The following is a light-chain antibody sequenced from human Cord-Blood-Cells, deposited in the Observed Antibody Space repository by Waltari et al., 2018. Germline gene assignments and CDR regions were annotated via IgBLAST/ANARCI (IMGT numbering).Light chain of an antibody. Sequence: QSALTQPASVTGSPGQSITIPCTGTISDDGGSTYVSWYQQHPCKAPKLMIYDVSNRPSGVSKRVSGSKSGNTASLTISGLQAEDESDYYCSSYTSSSTVVVGGGTKLTVL. V-gene: IGLV2-14*01. CDR1: ISDDGGSTY. CDR2: DVS. J-gene: IGLJ2*01. CDR3: SSYTSSSTVV.